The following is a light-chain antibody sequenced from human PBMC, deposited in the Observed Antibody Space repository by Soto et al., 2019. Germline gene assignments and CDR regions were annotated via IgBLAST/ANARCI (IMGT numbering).Light chain of an antibody. CDR1: SSDVGAYNY. V-gene: IGLV2-8*01. J-gene: IGLJ2*01. CDR3: SSYAASNNFVV. Sequence: QSALTQPPSASGSPGQSVTISCTGTSSDVGAYNYVSWYQQHPGKAPKLMFYEVSKRPSGVPDRFFGSKSGNTASLTVSGLQVEDEAVYYCSSYAASNNFVVFGGGTKVTVL. CDR2: EVS.